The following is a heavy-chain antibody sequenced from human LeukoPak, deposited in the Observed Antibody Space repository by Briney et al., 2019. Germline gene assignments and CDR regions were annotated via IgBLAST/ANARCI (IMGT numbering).Heavy chain of an antibody. Sequence: GGSLRLSCAASGFTFSSYWMSWVRQAPGKGLEWVANINKDGSEKYYEDSVKGRFTISRDNAKNSLYLQMNSLRAEDAAVYYCAREGCSGGSCYHNWFDPWGQGTLVTVSS. J-gene: IGHJ5*02. CDR3: AREGCSGGSCYHNWFDP. CDR1: GFTFSSYW. D-gene: IGHD2-15*01. V-gene: IGHV3-7*01. CDR2: INKDGSEK.